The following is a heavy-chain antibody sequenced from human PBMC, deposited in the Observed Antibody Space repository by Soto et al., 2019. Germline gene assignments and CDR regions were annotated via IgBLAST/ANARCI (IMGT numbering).Heavy chain of an antibody. CDR1: GGTFSSYA. J-gene: IGHJ6*02. D-gene: IGHD3-10*01. CDR2: IIPIFGTA. Sequence: QGQLVQSGAEVKKPGSSVKVSCKASGGTFSSYAISWVRQAPGQGLEWMGGIIPIFGTANYAQKFQGRVTITADESTSTAYMELSSLRSEDTAVYYCARERRPMVRGVRRDYYYGMDVWGQGTTVTVSS. CDR3: ARERRPMVRGVRRDYYYGMDV. V-gene: IGHV1-69*01.